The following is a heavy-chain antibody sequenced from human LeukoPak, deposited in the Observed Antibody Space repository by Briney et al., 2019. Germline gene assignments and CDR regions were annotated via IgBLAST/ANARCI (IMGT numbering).Heavy chain of an antibody. V-gene: IGHV1-2*02. Sequence: GASVKVSCKASGYTFSDYYIHWVRQAPGQGLEWMGWINPKSSGTNYAQKFEGRVTMTRDTSISTAYMELSRLRPDDTAIYYCARDGPAQMVDFDYWGQGTLVTVSS. CDR1: GYTFSDYY. CDR3: ARDGPAQMVDFDY. D-gene: IGHD3-10*01. J-gene: IGHJ4*02. CDR2: INPKSSGT.